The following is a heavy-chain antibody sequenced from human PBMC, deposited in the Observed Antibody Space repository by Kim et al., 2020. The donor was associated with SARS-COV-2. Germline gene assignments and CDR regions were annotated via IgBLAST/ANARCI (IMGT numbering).Heavy chain of an antibody. V-gene: IGHV3-30*04. CDR2: ISSDGSKN. Sequence: GGSLRLSCAASGFRFSNYTMHWVRQAPGKGLEWVTVISSDGSKNSYADSVKGRFTISRDNSKSTLYLQMNSLRPEDTAVYYCATFRDSTMIPPGGRDWFDPWGQGTLVTVSS. J-gene: IGHJ5*02. D-gene: IGHD3-22*01. CDR3: ATFRDSTMIPPGGRDWFDP. CDR1: GFRFSNYT.